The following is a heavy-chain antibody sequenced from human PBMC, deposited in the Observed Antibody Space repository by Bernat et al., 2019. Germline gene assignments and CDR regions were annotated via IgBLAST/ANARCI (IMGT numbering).Heavy chain of an antibody. D-gene: IGHD3-22*01. CDR2: IYYSGST. Sequence: QVQLQESGPGLVKPSGTLSLTCAVSGGSISSSSYYWGWIRQPPGKGLEWIGSIYYSGSTYYNPSLKSRVTISVDTSKNQFSLKLSSVTAADTAVYYCARITTGGDYYYYYGMDVWGQGTTVTVSS. J-gene: IGHJ6*02. CDR1: GGSISSSSYY. V-gene: IGHV4-39*01. CDR3: ARITTGGDYYYYYGMDV.